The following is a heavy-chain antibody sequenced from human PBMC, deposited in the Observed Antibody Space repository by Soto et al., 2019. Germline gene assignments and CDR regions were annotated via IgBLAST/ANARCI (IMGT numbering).Heavy chain of an antibody. V-gene: IGHV4-59*01. Sequence: SETLSLTCPVSGGSISSYYWSWIRQPPGKGLEWTGYIYYSGSTNYNPSLKSRVTISVDTSKNQFSLKLSSVTAEDTPVYNCARVAMVRTHGRDFWAQGNTVAVA. CDR1: GGSISSYY. J-gene: IGHJ6*02. D-gene: IGHD3-10*01. CDR3: ARVAMVRTHGRDF. CDR2: IYYSGST.